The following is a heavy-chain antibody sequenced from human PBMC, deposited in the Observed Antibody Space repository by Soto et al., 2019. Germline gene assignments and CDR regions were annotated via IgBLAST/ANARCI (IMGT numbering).Heavy chain of an antibody. Sequence: EVQLLESGGGLVEPGGSLRLSCAASGFTIGTYGMSWVRQAPGKGLEWVSVIRGSGEDTRYADSVKGRFTISRDTSKNTLYLQMNSLRVEDTAIYYCAKGTGPEVDYNWFDPWGQGTLVTVSS. CDR1: GFTIGTYG. CDR2: IRGSGEDT. CDR3: AKGTGPEVDYNWFDP. D-gene: IGHD2-2*01. V-gene: IGHV3-23*01. J-gene: IGHJ5*02.